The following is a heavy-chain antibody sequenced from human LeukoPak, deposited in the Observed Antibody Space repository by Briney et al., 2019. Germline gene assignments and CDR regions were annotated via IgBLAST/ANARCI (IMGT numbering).Heavy chain of an antibody. D-gene: IGHD4-17*01. CDR2: IYAGGST. Sequence: GGSPRLSCAASGFTVSSSYMNWVRQAPGKGLEWVSIIYAGGSTYYAGSVEGRFTISRDNSKNTLYLQMNSLRAEDTAVYYCAREEETVKAFGPWGQGTLVTVSS. CDR1: GFTVSSSY. J-gene: IGHJ5*02. CDR3: AREEETVKAFGP. V-gene: IGHV3-53*01.